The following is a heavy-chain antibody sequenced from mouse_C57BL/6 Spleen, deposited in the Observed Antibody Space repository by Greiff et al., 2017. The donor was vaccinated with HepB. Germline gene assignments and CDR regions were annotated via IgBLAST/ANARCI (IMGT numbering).Heavy chain of an antibody. D-gene: IGHD1-1*01. V-gene: IGHV1-50*01. Sequence: VQLQQPGAELVKPGASVKLSCKASGYTFTSYWMQWVKQRPGQGLEWIGEIDPSDSYTNYNQKFKGKATLTVDTSSSTAYMQLSSLTSEDSAVYYCARLGTTEYFDYWGQGTTLTVSS. CDR3: ARLGTTEYFDY. CDR2: IDPSDSYT. J-gene: IGHJ2*01. CDR1: GYTFTSYW.